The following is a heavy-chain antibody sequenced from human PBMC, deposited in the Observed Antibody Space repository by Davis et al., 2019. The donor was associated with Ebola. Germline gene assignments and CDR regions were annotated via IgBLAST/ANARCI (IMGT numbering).Heavy chain of an antibody. CDR1: GFTFSSYE. CDR2: ISSSGSTI. J-gene: IGHJ4*02. Sequence: PGGSLRLSCAASGFTFSSYEMNWVRQAPGKGLEWVSYISSSGSTIYYADSVKGRFTISRDNAKNSLYLQMNSLRAEDTAVYYCVREISTVVPQPFDYWGQGTLVTVSS. CDR3: VREISTVVPQPFDY. D-gene: IGHD4-23*01. V-gene: IGHV3-48*03.